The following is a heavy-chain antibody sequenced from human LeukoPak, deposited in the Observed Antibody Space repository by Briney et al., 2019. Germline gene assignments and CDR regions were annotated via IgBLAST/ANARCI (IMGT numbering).Heavy chain of an antibody. V-gene: IGHV3-7*01. CDR3: AREEVLRFLERHFDY. Sequence: GGSLRLSCAASGFTFSSYWMNWARQAPGKGLEWVASINHNGNVNYYVDSVKGRFTISRDNAKNSLYLQMNSLRAEDTAVYYCAREEVLRFLERHFDYWGQGTLVTVSS. D-gene: IGHD3-3*01. J-gene: IGHJ4*02. CDR2: INHNGNVN. CDR1: GFTFSSYW.